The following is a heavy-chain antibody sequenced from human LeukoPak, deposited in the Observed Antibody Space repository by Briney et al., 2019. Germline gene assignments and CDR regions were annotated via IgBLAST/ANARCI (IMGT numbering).Heavy chain of an antibody. Sequence: ASVKVSCKASGYSFTSYSISWVRQAPGQGLEWMGWISTYNGNTNYTQKLKGRVTMTTDTSTTTAYMELRSLRSDDTAVYYCAREGPWYYYDSSGYADYWGQGTLVIVSS. CDR1: GYSFTSYS. V-gene: IGHV1-18*01. D-gene: IGHD3-22*01. J-gene: IGHJ4*02. CDR3: AREGPWYYYDSSGYADY. CDR2: ISTYNGNT.